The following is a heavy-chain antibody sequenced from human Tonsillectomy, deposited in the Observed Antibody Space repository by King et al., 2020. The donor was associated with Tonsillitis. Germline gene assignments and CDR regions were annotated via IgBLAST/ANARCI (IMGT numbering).Heavy chain of an antibody. Sequence: AQLVQSGAEVKKPGASVKVSCKSSGDTFIGQYMHWVRQAPGQGLEWMGWINTLSGGINYAQKFQGRVTMTRDTSISTAYMDLRSLRSDDTAVYYCARVVPVAGTRWDYFDYWGQGTLVTVSS. D-gene: IGHD6-19*01. CDR1: GDTFIGQY. J-gene: IGHJ4*02. V-gene: IGHV1-2*02. CDR2: INTLSGGI. CDR3: ARVVPVAGTRWDYFDY.